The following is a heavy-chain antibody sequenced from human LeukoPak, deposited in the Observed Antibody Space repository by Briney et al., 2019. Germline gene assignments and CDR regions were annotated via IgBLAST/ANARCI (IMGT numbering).Heavy chain of an antibody. J-gene: IGHJ4*02. CDR2: IHGSADNT. CDR3: AKDLLRWSFDY. V-gene: IGHV3-23*01. CDR1: GFTFSSNA. Sequence: PGGSLRLSCAASGFTFSSNAMTWVRQAPGKGLEWVSAIHGSADNTHYADSVKGRFTISRDKSKNTLYLQMNSLRADDTAVYYCAKDLLRWSFDYWGQGTLVTVSS. D-gene: IGHD4-23*01.